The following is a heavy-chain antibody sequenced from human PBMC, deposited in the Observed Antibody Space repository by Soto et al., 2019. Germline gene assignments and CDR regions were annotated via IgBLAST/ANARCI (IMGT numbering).Heavy chain of an antibody. D-gene: IGHD1-26*01. J-gene: IGHJ4*02. CDR3: ARDRGSYALDY. Sequence: QVQLVQSGAEVKKPGASVKVSCKASGYTFTSYGISWVRKAPGQGLERMGWIRAYYGNTKYAQKLNGTVTMTTATSTSTAYMELRSLRSDDTAVYYCARDRGSYALDYWGQGTLVTVSS. CDR2: IRAYYGNT. V-gene: IGHV1-18*01. CDR1: GYTFTSYG.